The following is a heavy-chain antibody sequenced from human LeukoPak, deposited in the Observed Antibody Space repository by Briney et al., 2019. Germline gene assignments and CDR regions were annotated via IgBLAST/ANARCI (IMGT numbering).Heavy chain of an antibody. D-gene: IGHD5-18*01. CDR2: ISGSGVST. Sequence: PGGSLRLSCAASGFTFSSYAMSWVRQAPGKGLEWVSAISGSGVSTFYADSLKGWFSISRDNAKNTLYLQMNSLRAEDTALYYCAKGLLTYSYLDYWGQGTLVTVSS. J-gene: IGHJ4*02. CDR3: AKGLLTYSYLDY. V-gene: IGHV3-23*01. CDR1: GFTFSSYA.